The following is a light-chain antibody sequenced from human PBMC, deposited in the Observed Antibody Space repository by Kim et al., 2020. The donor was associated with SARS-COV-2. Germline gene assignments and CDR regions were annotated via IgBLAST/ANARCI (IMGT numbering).Light chain of an antibody. CDR2: RNN. CDR1: SNNVGYEG. J-gene: IGLJ3*02. CDR3: SAWDRSLKGWV. Sequence: RQTATITCTGNSNNVGYEGAAWLQHHQGHPPKLLLYRNNDRPSGISERLSASRSGNTASLTITGLQPEDEADYYCSAWDRSLKGWVFGGGTKL. V-gene: IGLV10-54*01.